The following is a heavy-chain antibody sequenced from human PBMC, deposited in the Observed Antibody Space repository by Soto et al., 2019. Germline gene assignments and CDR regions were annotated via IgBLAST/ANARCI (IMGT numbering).Heavy chain of an antibody. Sequence: SETLSLTCTVSGGSISSGGYYWSWIRQHPGKGLEWIGYIYYSGSTYYNPSLKSRVTISVDTSKNQFSLKLRSVTAADTAVYYCARASYEGGYSLRWFDPWGQGTLVTVSS. CDR2: IYYSGST. J-gene: IGHJ5*02. V-gene: IGHV4-31*03. CDR3: ARASYEGGYSLRWFDP. CDR1: GGSISSGGYY. D-gene: IGHD3-22*01.